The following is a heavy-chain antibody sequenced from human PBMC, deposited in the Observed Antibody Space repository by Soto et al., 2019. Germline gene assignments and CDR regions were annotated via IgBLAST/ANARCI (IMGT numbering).Heavy chain of an antibody. CDR1: GGSISSYY. CDR3: ARDKEVAGKNYYYYGMDV. CDR2: IYYSGST. J-gene: IGHJ6*02. D-gene: IGHD6-19*01. Sequence: SETLSLTCTVSGGSISSYYWSWIRQPPGKGLEWIGYIYYSGSTNYNPSLKSRVTISVDTSKNQFSLKLSSVTAADTAVYYCARDKEVAGKNYYYYGMDVWGQGTTVTVSS. V-gene: IGHV4-59*01.